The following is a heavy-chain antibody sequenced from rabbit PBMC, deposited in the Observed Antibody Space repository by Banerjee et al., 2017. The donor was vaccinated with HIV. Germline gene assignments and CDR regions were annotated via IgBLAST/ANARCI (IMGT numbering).Heavy chain of an antibody. CDR2: IYTDSSGNT. V-gene: IGHV1S45*01. D-gene: IGHD4-2*01. CDR1: GFSFSSYW. J-gene: IGHJ6*01. Sequence: QEHLVESGGDLVKPGASLTLTCTASGFSFSSYWICWVRQAPGKGLEWIACIYTDSSGNTAYASWAKGRFTISKTSSTTVTLQMTSLTAADTATYFCARDPYAASGDVYNLWGPGTLVTVS. CDR3: ARDPYAASGDVYNL.